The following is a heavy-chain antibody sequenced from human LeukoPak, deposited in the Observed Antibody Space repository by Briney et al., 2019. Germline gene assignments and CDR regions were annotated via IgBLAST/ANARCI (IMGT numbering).Heavy chain of an antibody. Sequence: SETLSLTCTVSGGSISSGSYYWSWIRQPAGKGLEWIGRIYTSGSTNYNPSLKSRVTISVDTSKDQFSLKLSSVTAADTAVYYCARTHIQYCTNGVCYTSHHYMDVWGKGTTVTVSS. J-gene: IGHJ6*03. V-gene: IGHV4-61*02. CDR1: GGSISSGSYY. D-gene: IGHD2-8*01. CDR2: IYTSGST. CDR3: ARTHIQYCTNGVCYTSHHYMDV.